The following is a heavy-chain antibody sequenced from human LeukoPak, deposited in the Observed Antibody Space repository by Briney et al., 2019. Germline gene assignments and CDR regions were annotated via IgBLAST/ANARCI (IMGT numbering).Heavy chain of an antibody. CDR2: ISSSSSNI. J-gene: IGHJ3*02. CDR3: AKAVGDYYYYGSAEIAFDI. Sequence: GGSLRLSCAASGFDFSTYSIDWVRQAPGKGLEWVSYISSSSSNIYHADSVKGRFTISRDNAKNSLHLQMNSLRAEDTAVYYCAKAVGDYYYYGSAEIAFDIWGQGTMVTVSS. D-gene: IGHD3-10*01. CDR1: GFDFSTYS. V-gene: IGHV3-21*04.